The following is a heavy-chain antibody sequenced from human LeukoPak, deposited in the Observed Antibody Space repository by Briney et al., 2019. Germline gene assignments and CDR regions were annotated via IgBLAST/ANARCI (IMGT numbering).Heavy chain of an antibody. D-gene: IGHD6-19*01. CDR3: ARVEGSGC. CDR1: GFTFSSYA. V-gene: IGHV3-23*01. CDR2: ISGSGGST. J-gene: IGHJ3*01. Sequence: PGGSLRLSCAGSGFTFSSYAMSWVRQAPGKGLEWVSAISGSGGSTYYADFVNGRFTISRDNAKNSLYLQMNSLRAEDTAVYYCARVEGSGCWGQGTMVIVSS.